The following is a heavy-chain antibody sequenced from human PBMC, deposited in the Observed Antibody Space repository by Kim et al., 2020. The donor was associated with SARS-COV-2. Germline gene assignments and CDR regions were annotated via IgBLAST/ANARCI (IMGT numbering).Heavy chain of an antibody. CDR3: ASLYGMDV. V-gene: IGHV3-48*01. J-gene: IGHJ6*02. Sequence: LSLTCAASGFTFSSYSMNWVRQAPGKGLEWVSYISSSSSTIYYADSVKGRFTISRDNAKNSLYLQMNSLRAEDTAVYYCASLYGMDVWGQGTTVTVSS. CDR1: GFTFSSYS. CDR2: ISSSSSTI.